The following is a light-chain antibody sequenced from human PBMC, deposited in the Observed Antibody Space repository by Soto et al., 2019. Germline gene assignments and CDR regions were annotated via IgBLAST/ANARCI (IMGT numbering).Light chain of an antibody. CDR1: SSDVGKYNL. CDR3: CAYAGSYTLV. J-gene: IGLJ3*02. CDR2: EGS. Sequence: QSALTQPASVSGSPGQSITISCTGTSSDVGKYNLVSWYQQHPGKAPKFMIYEGSKRPSGVSNRFSGSKSGNTASLTISGLQAEXEXDYYCCAYAGSYTLVFGGGTKLTVL. V-gene: IGLV2-23*01.